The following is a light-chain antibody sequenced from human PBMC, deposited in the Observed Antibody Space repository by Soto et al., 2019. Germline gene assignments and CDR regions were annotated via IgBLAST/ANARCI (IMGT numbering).Light chain of an antibody. CDR1: QSLVSW. CDR3: QQHNIYPRT. J-gene: IGKJ1*01. V-gene: IGKV1-5*03. Sequence: DIQMTQSPSTLSASVGDRVTITCRARQSLVSWLAWYQQKPGKAPKVLIYKASSLESGVPSRFSRSGSGTEITLTISSLQTYDIATYYCQQHNIYPRTFGQGTKVEIK. CDR2: KAS.